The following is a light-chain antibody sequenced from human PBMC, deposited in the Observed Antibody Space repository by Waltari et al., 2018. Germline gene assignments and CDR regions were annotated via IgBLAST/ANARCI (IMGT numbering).Light chain of an antibody. Sequence: EIVLTPSPGTLSLSPGERATLSCRASQSVSSSYLAWYQQKPGQAPRLLIYGASSRATGIPDRFSGSGSGTDFTLTISRLEPEDFAVYYCQQRGTFGGGTKVEIK. CDR1: QSVSSSY. CDR3: QQRGT. V-gene: IGKV3-20*01. CDR2: GAS. J-gene: IGKJ4*01.